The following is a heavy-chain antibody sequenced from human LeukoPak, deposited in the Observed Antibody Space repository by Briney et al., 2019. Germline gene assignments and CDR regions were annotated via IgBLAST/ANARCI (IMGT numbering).Heavy chain of an antibody. CDR1: GFTFSSYA. V-gene: IGHV3-23*01. CDR3: ARNHYYDSKGAFDI. J-gene: IGHJ3*02. D-gene: IGHD3-22*01. Sequence: GGSLRLSCAASGFTFSSYAMSWVRQAPGKGLEWVSAISGSGGSTYYADSVKGRFTISRDNAKNSLYLQMNSLRAEDTALYYCARNHYYDSKGAFDIWGQGTMVTVSS. CDR2: ISGSGGST.